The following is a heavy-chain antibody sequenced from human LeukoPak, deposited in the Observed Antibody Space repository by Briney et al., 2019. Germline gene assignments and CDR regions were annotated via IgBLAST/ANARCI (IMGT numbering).Heavy chain of an antibody. CDR2: IKQDGSEK. CDR3: TRGGMDY. V-gene: IGHV3-7*04. CDR1: GFTSSRHW. Sequence: PGGSLRLSCAASGFTSSRHWLGWVRQAPGKGLEWVANIKQDGSEKNYVDSVKGRFIIPRDNAKNSLYLQMNSLRAEDTAAFYCTRGGMDYWGQGTLVTVSS. J-gene: IGHJ4*02. D-gene: IGHD3-10*01.